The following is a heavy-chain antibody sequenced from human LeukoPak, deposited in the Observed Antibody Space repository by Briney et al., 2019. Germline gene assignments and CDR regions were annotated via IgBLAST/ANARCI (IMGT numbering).Heavy chain of an antibody. J-gene: IGHJ5*02. V-gene: IGHV4-61*02. CDR1: GGSISSGSYY. CDR2: IYTSGST. Sequence: SETLSLTRTVSGGSISSGSYYWSWIRHPAGKGLEWIGRIYTSGSTNYNPSLKSRVTISVDTSKNQFSLKLSSVTAADTAAYYCARYGPKPAATTGFDPWGQGTLVTVSS. CDR3: ARYGPKPAATTGFDP. D-gene: IGHD2-2*01.